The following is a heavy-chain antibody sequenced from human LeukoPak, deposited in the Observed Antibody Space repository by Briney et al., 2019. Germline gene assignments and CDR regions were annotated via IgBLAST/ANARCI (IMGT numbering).Heavy chain of an antibody. D-gene: IGHD6-19*01. V-gene: IGHV3-23*01. CDR3: AKGSGYSSGWYYFDY. CDR1: GFTFSSYA. J-gene: IGHJ4*02. CDR2: ISGSGGST. Sequence: PGGSLRLSCAASGFTFSSYAMSWVRQAPGKGLEWVSAISGSGGSTYYADSVKGRFTISRDNSKNTLYLQMNSLRAEDTAVYYCAKGSGYSSGWYYFDYWGQGTLVTVSS.